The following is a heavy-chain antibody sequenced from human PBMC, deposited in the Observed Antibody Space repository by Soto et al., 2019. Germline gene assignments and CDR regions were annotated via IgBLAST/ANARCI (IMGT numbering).Heavy chain of an antibody. J-gene: IGHJ6*02. V-gene: IGHV1-8*01. D-gene: IGHD2-8*01. Sequence: ASVNVSGKSSGYTFTSYYINWVRQATGQGLECMGWMNPNSGNTGYAQKFQGRVTMTRNTSISTAYMELSSLRSEGTAVYYCARGDSTDCSNGVCSFFYIHDMDVWGQGTTVTVSS. CDR2: MNPNSGNT. CDR3: ARGDSTDCSNGVCSFFYIHDMDV. CDR1: GYTFTSYY.